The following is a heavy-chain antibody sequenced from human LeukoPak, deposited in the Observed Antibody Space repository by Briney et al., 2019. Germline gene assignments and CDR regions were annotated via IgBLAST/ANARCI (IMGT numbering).Heavy chain of an antibody. Sequence: PSETLSLTCTVSGGSISSYYWSWIRQPAGKGLEWIGRIYTSGSTNYNPSLKSRVTMSVDTSKNQFSLKLSSVTAADTAVYYCARETPLSYCGGDCYSNWFDPWGQGTLVTVSS. CDR1: GGSISSYY. D-gene: IGHD2-21*02. CDR3: ARETPLSYCGGDCYSNWFDP. J-gene: IGHJ5*02. CDR2: IYTSGST. V-gene: IGHV4-4*07.